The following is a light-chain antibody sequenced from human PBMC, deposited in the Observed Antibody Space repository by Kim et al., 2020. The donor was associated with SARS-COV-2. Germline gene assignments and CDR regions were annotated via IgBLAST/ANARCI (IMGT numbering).Light chain of an antibody. V-gene: IGLV3-19*01. CDR3: NSLLSSRNRV. CDR2: GKN. J-gene: IGLJ3*02. CDR1: SLRSYY. Sequence: SSELTQDPAVSVALGQTVRITCQGDSLRSYYASWYQQKPGQAPVLVIYGKNNRPSGIPDRFSGSSSGNTASLTITGAPAEDEADYYCNSLLSSRNRVFGG.